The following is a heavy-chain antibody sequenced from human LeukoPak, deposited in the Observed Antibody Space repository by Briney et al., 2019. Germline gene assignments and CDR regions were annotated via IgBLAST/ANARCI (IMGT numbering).Heavy chain of an antibody. CDR1: GYTFTAYY. CDR2: INPHSGGT. D-gene: IGHD6-25*01. Sequence: ASVKVSCKASGYTFTAYYLHWVRQAPGQGLEWMGWINPHSGGTNYAQKFQGRVTMTRDTSISTAYMELSRLRSDDTAVYYGARDTQYSSADYWGQGTLVTVSS. J-gene: IGHJ4*02. CDR3: ARDTQYSSADY. V-gene: IGHV1-2*02.